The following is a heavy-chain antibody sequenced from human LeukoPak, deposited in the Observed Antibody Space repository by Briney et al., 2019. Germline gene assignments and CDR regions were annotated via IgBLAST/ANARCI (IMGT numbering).Heavy chain of an antibody. CDR1: GFTFSSYA. CDR2: ISGSGGST. V-gene: IGHV3-23*01. CDR3: AKCSYSSGCGIDY. Sequence: GGSLRLSCAASGFTFSSYAMSWVRQAPGKGLEWVSAISGSGGSTYYADSVKGRFTISRDNSKNTLYLQMNSLRAGDTAVYYCAKCSYSSGCGIDYWGQGTLVTVSS. J-gene: IGHJ4*02. D-gene: IGHD6-19*01.